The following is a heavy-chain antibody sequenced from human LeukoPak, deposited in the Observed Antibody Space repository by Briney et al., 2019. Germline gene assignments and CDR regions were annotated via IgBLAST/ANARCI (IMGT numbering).Heavy chain of an antibody. J-gene: IGHJ5*02. CDR3: AREGELWFGELTWFGP. Sequence: SETLSLTCTVSGGSISSHYWSWIRQPPGKGLEWIGYIYYSGSTNYNPSLKSRVTISVDTSKNQFSLKLSSVTAADTAVYYCAREGELWFGELTWFGPWGQGTLVTVSS. V-gene: IGHV4-59*11. D-gene: IGHD3-10*01. CDR1: GGSISSHY. CDR2: IYYSGST.